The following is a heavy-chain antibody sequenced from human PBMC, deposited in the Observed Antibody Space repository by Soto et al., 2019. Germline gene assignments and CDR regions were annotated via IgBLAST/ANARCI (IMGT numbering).Heavy chain of an antibody. CDR1: GGSVSSNSAA. Sequence: SQTLSLTCAISGGSVSSNSAAWNWIRQSPSRGLEWLGRTYYRSKWYNDYAVSVKSRITINPDTSKNQFSLQLNSVTPEDTAVYYCARAGHCSSTSCRNYYYYGMDVWGQGTTVTVSS. J-gene: IGHJ6*02. CDR2: TYYRSKWYN. V-gene: IGHV6-1*01. D-gene: IGHD2-2*01. CDR3: ARAGHCSSTSCRNYYYYGMDV.